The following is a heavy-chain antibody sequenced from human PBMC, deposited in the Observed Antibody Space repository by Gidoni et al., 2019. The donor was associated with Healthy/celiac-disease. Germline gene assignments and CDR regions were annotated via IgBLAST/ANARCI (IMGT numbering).Heavy chain of an antibody. D-gene: IGHD3-22*01. CDR2: IYTSGST. CDR3: ARASYYYDSSGYYYFDY. J-gene: IGHJ4*02. CDR1: CGSSSSYY. Sequence: QVQLQESCPGLVQPSETLSLTCTVSCGSSSSYYWSWIRQPAGQGLAWIGRIYTSGSTNYNPSLKSRVTMSVDTSKNQFSLKLSSVTAADTAVYYCARASYYYDSSGYYYFDYWGQGTLVTVSS. V-gene: IGHV4-4*07.